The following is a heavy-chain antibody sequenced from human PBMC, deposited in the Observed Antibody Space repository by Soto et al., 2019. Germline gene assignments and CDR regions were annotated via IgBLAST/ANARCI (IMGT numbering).Heavy chain of an antibody. J-gene: IGHJ5*02. CDR3: ARGYFDSGHGYDL. D-gene: IGHD3-10*01. CDR2: IFTRDSET. Sequence: GESLKISCKGPGHLFNNHWIGWVRQTPGKGLEWMGLIFTRDSETKTSPSFQGHVSFSVNNSINTVYLQWTSLKTTDTGIYFCARGYFDSGHGYDLWGQGTLVTVSS. CDR1: GHLFNNHW. V-gene: IGHV5-51*01.